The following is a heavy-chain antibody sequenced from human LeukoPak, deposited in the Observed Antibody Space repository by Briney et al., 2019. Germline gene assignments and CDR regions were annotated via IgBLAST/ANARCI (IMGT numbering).Heavy chain of an antibody. CDR1: GGSISSYY. CDR2: IYYSGST. Sequence: SETLSLACTVSGGSISSYYWSWIRQPPGKGLEWIGYIYYSGSTNYNPSLKSRVTISVDTSKNQFSLKLSSVTAADTAVYYCASDNWGWGYFDYWGQGTLVTVSS. D-gene: IGHD7-27*01. V-gene: IGHV4-59*01. CDR3: ASDNWGWGYFDY. J-gene: IGHJ4*02.